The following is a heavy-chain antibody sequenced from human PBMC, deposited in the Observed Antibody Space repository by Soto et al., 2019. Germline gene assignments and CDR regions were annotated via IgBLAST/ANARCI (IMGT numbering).Heavy chain of an antibody. D-gene: IGHD6-19*01. V-gene: IGHV3-21*01. CDR2: ISSTSTYI. CDR1: GFTFSTYS. Sequence: EVQLVESGGGLVKPGGSLRLSCAASGFTFSTYSMNWVRQAPGKGLEWVSSISSTSTYIYYADSVKGRFTISRDNAKNSLYLQRNSLRAEDTAVYYCAGGGRGSGWYGGVDYWGQGTLVTVSS. J-gene: IGHJ4*02. CDR3: AGGGRGSGWYGGVDY.